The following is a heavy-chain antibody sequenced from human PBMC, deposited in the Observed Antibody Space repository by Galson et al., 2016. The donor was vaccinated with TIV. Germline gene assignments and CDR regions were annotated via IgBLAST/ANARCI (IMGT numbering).Heavy chain of an antibody. V-gene: IGHV3-23*01. Sequence: AASGFDFNALAMSWVRQVPGKGLQWVASISGSGGQTHYGDSVRGRLIISRDDSKNTVYLRMNNVRVDDTAVYYCAKSLFHTIDFGGLTVIFDHWGQGALVTVSS. CDR3: AKSLFHTIDFGGLTVIFDH. J-gene: IGHJ4*02. CDR2: ISGSGGQT. CDR1: GFDFNALA. D-gene: IGHD5-24*01.